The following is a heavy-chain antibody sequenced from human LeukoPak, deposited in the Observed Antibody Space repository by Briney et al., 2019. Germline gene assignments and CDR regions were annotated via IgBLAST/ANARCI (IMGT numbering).Heavy chain of an antibody. D-gene: IGHD5-12*01. CDR3: ARVSGATITTYYGMDV. J-gene: IGHJ6*02. Sequence: SETLSLTCAVSGGSISSSSWWSWVRQPPGKGLEWIGEIYHSGSTNYNPSLNGRVTISVDNSKNQFSLKLSSVTAADTAVYYCARVSGATITTYYGMDVWGQGTTVTVS. CDR2: IYHSGST. CDR1: GGSISSSSW. V-gene: IGHV4-4*02.